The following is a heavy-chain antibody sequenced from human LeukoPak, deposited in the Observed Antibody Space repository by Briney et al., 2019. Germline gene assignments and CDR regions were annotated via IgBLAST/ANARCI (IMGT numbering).Heavy chain of an antibody. CDR2: IYSGGST. V-gene: IGHV3-53*01. CDR1: GFTVSSNY. J-gene: IGHJ4*02. Sequence: GGPLRLSCAASGFTVSSNYMSWVRQAPGKGLEWVSVIYSGGSTYYADSVKGRFTISRDNSKNTLYLQMNSLRAEDTAVYYCAREWAYCGGDCYSIFDYWGQGTLVTVSS. CDR3: AREWAYCGGDCYSIFDY. D-gene: IGHD2-21*01.